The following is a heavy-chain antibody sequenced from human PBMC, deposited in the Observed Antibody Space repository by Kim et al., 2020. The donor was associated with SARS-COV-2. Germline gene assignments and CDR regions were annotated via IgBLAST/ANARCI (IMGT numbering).Heavy chain of an antibody. Sequence: GESLKISCKGSGYSFTSYWIGWVRQMPGKGLEWMGIIYPGDSDTRYSPSFQGQVTISADKSISTAYLQWSNLKASDTAMYYCARGPLVPYYYDSSGSKKKKGYFDYWGQGTLVTVSS. D-gene: IGHD3-22*01. CDR3: ARGPLVPYYYDSSGSKKKKGYFDY. V-gene: IGHV5-51*01. CDR2: IYPGDSDT. CDR1: GYSFTSYW. J-gene: IGHJ4*02.